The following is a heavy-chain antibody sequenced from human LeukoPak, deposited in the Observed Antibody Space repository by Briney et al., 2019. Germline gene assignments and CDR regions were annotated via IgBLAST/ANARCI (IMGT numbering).Heavy chain of an antibody. J-gene: IGHJ4*02. Sequence: GGSLRLSCAASGFTFSSYAMSWVRQAPGKGLEWVSAIFSGGSTFYADSVTGRFTISRDNSKNTVYLEMNSLRAEDTAVYYCARDLKASGWYGDFDYWGQGTLVTVSS. CDR1: GFTFSSYA. CDR2: IFSGGST. CDR3: ARDLKASGWYGDFDY. V-gene: IGHV3-53*01. D-gene: IGHD6-19*01.